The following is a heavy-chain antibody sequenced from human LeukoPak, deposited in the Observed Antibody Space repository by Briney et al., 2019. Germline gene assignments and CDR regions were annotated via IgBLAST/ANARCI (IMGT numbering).Heavy chain of an antibody. D-gene: IGHD3-9*01. CDR3: ARDHYDILTGRTPPYYYYYYGMDV. J-gene: IGHJ6*02. V-gene: IGHV4-59*12. Sequence: SETLSLTCTVSGGSISSYYWSWIRQPPGKGLEWIGYIYYSGSTNYNPSLKSRVTISVDTSKNQFSLKLSSVTAADTAVYYCARDHYDILTGRTPPYYYYYYGMDVWGQGTTVTVSS. CDR1: GGSISSYY. CDR2: IYYSGST.